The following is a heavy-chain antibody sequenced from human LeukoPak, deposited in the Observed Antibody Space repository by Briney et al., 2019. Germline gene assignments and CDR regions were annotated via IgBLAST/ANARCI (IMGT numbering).Heavy chain of an antibody. J-gene: IGHJ6*03. CDR2: INQSGST. V-gene: IGHV4-34*01. CDR3: ARADGYCSGGSCNYYYYMDV. CDR1: GGSFSGYY. Sequence: SETLSLTCAVYGGSFSGYYWSWIRQSPGKGLEWIGEINQSGSTNYNPSLKSRVTISVDTSKNQFSLKLRSVTAADSAVYYCARADGYCSGGSCNYYYYMDVWGKGTTVTVSS. D-gene: IGHD2-15*01.